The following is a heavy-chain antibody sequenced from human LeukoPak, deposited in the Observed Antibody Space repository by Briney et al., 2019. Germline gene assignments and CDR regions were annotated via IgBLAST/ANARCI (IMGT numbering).Heavy chain of an antibody. CDR1: GGSFSGYY. CDR2: IYYSGST. CDR3: ARLGGAYFKGGMDV. V-gene: IGHV4-59*01. Sequence: KPSETLSLTCAVYGGSFSGYYWSWIRQPPGKGLEWIGYIYYSGSTNYNPSLKSRVTISVDTSKNQFSLKLSSVTAADTAVYYCARLGGAYFKGGMDVWGQGTTVTVSS. J-gene: IGHJ6*02. D-gene: IGHD2-21*01.